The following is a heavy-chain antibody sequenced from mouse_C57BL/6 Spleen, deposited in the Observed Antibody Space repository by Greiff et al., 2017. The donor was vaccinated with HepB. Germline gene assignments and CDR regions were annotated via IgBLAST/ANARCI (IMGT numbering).Heavy chain of an antibody. D-gene: IGHD1-1*01. CDR1: GFSLTSYG. V-gene: IGHV2-5*01. J-gene: IGHJ4*01. CDR2: IWRGGST. CDR3: AKKRGYYGSRDYAMDY. Sequence: QVQLKQSGPGLVQPSQSLSITCTVSGFSLTSYGVHWVRQSPGKGLEWLGVIWRGGSTDYNAAFMSRLSITKDNSKSQVFFKMNSLQADDTAIYYCAKKRGYYGSRDYAMDYWGQGTSVTVSS.